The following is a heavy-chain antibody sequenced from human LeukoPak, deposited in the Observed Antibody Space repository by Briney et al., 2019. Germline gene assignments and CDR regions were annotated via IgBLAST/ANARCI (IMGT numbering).Heavy chain of an antibody. Sequence: SETLSLTCTVSGGSISSSSYYWGWIRQPPGKGLEWIGSIYYSGSTYYNPSLKSRVTISVDTSKNQFSLKLSSVTAADTAVYYCARVVVAAILYFDYWGQGTPVTVSS. J-gene: IGHJ4*02. CDR2: IYYSGST. D-gene: IGHD2-15*01. V-gene: IGHV4-39*01. CDR1: GGSISSSSYY. CDR3: ARVVVAAILYFDY.